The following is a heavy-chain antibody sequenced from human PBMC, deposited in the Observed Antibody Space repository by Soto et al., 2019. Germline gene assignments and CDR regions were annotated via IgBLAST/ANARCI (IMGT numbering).Heavy chain of an antibody. Sequence: SETLSLTCTVSGGSISSYYWSWIRQPPGKGLEWIGYIYYSGSTNYNPSLKSRVTISVDTSKNQFSLKLSSVTAADTAVYYCARLRNDAFDIWGQGTMVTVSS. J-gene: IGHJ3*02. V-gene: IGHV4-59*08. CDR3: ARLRNDAFDI. CDR1: GGSISSYY. CDR2: IYYSGST. D-gene: IGHD4-17*01.